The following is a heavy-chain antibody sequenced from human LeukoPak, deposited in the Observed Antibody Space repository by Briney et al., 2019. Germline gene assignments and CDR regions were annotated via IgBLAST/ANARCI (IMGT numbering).Heavy chain of an antibody. Sequence: PGGSLRVSCAASGFTFSSYSMNWVRQAPGKGLEWVSSISSSSSYIYYADSVKGRFTISRDNAKNSLYLQMNSLRAEDTAVYYCARDRGVVTVENWGQGTLVTVSS. D-gene: IGHD2-21*02. CDR2: ISSSSSYI. J-gene: IGHJ4*02. V-gene: IGHV3-21*01. CDR3: ARDRGVVTVEN. CDR1: GFTFSSYS.